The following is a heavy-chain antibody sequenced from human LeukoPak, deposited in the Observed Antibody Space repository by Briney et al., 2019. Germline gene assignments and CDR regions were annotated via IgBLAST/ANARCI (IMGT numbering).Heavy chain of an antibody. J-gene: IGHJ6*03. D-gene: IGHD2-8*01. CDR1: GYTFTDSY. CDR2: INPNSGDP. Sequence: AAVKVSCKTSGYTFTDSYIHWVRQAPGQGLEWMGRINPNSGDPDYPQKFQGRVTMTRDTSISTAYMEMSSLTSDDTAVYYCARSARHCNNGVCFTDYYIDLWGKGTTVIVSS. V-gene: IGHV1-2*06. CDR3: ARSARHCNNGVCFTDYYIDL.